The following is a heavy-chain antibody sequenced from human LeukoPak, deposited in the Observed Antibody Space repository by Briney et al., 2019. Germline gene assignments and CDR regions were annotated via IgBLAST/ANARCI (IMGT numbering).Heavy chain of an antibody. J-gene: IGHJ6*02. CDR3: ARVKAAAGTSYYYYYGMDV. V-gene: IGHV4-59*11. Sequence: SETLSLTCTVSGGSISSHYWSWIRQPPGKGLEWIGYIYYSGSTNYNPSLKSRVTMSVDTSKNQFSLKLSSVTAADTAVYYCARVKAAAGTSYYYYYGMDVWGQGTTVTVSS. CDR1: GGSISSHY. D-gene: IGHD6-13*01. CDR2: IYYSGST.